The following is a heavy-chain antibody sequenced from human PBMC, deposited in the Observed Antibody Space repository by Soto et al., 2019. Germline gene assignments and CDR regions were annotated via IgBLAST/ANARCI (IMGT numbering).Heavy chain of an antibody. V-gene: IGHV1-69*08. CDR1: GGTFSSYT. Sequence: QVQLVQSGAEVKKPGSSVKVSCKASGGTFSSYTISWVRQAPGQGLEWMGRIIPILGIANYAQKFQGRVTIXXDXSXXTAYMGLSSLRSEDTAVYYCARDRMTTVTPYYFDYWGQGTLVTVSS. CDR3: ARDRMTTVTPYYFDY. J-gene: IGHJ4*02. D-gene: IGHD4-17*01. CDR2: IIPILGIA.